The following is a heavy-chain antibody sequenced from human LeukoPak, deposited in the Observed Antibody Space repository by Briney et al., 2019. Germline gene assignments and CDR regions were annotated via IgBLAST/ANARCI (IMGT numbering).Heavy chain of an antibody. V-gene: IGHV4-34*01. Sequence: SGTLSLTCAVYGGSISGYYWSWIRQPPGKGLEWVGEIHYTGGTSYNPSLKSRATISIDTSKNQLSLKLSSVTAADTAVYYCARGNILSGYCFDFWGQGALVTVSS. CDR2: IHYTGGT. J-gene: IGHJ4*02. D-gene: IGHD3-9*01. CDR1: GGSISGYY. CDR3: ARGNILSGYCFDF.